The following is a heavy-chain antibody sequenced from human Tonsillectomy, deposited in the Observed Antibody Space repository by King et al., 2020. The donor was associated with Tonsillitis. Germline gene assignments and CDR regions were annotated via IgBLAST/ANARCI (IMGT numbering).Heavy chain of an antibody. J-gene: IGHJ3*02. V-gene: IGHV3-11*06. Sequence: QLVQSGGGLVKPGGSLRLSCAASGFTFSDYYMNWIRQAPGKGLEWVSYISSSSSYTNYADSVKGRFTISRDNAKNSLFLQMHSLRAEDTDVYYCARARGYTAAFSIWGPGTMVTVSS. CDR1: GFTFSDYY. CDR2: ISSSSSYT. D-gene: IGHD1-1*01. CDR3: ARARGYTAAFSI.